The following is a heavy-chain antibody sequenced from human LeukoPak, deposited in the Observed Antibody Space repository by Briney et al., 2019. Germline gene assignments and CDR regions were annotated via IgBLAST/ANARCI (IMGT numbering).Heavy chain of an antibody. CDR3: ARDRAVATIGGVDY. CDR2: IRPNSGGT. J-gene: IGHJ4*02. V-gene: IGHV1-2*02. D-gene: IGHD5-12*01. CDR1: GYTFTSHG. Sequence: ASVKVSCKASGYTFTSHGISWVRQAPGLGLEWMGWIRPNSGGTNYAQKFQGRVTMTRDTSSSTAYMELSRLRSDDTAVYYCARDRAVATIGGVDYWGQGTLVTVSP.